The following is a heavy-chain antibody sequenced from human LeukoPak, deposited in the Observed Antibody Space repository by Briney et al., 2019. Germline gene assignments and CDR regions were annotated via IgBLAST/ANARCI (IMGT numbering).Heavy chain of an antibody. J-gene: IGHJ4*02. CDR1: GYTFTSYG. V-gene: IGHV1-18*01. Sequence: GASVKVSCXASGYTFTSYGISWVRLAPGQGLEWMGWISAYNGNTNYAQKLQGRVTMTTDTSTSTAYMELRSLRSDDTAVYYCARGPRTYITMIVVPFDYWGQGTLVTVSS. CDR3: ARGPRTYITMIVVPFDY. CDR2: ISAYNGNT. D-gene: IGHD3-22*01.